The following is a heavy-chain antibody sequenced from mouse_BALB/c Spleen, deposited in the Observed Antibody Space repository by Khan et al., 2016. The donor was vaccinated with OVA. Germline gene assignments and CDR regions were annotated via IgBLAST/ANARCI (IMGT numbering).Heavy chain of an antibody. J-gene: IGHJ2*01. D-gene: IGHD4-1*01. Sequence: VQLQQSGPELVKPGASVKMSCKASGYTFTNYVLHWVKQKPGQGLEWIGYITPYNGGTKYNEKFKGKATLATDRSSITAYIDLSSLTSEDTAVYVCARGNWRSYYFDYWGQGTTLTLAS. CDR1: GYTFTNYV. V-gene: IGHV1S136*01. CDR3: ARGNWRSYYFDY. CDR2: ITPYNGGT.